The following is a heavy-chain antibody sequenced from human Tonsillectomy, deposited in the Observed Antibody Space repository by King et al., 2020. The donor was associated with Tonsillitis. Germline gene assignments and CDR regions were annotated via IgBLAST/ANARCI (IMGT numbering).Heavy chain of an antibody. J-gene: IGHJ6*02. Sequence: VQLVESGGGLIQPGGSLRLSCAASGFTFSSYAMNWVRQAPGKGLEWVSDISGSGGSTYYADSVEGRFAISRDNSKNTLYLQMNSLRAEDTAVYYCAKDRDFWSSHGMDVWGQGTTVTVSS. CDR3: AKDRDFWSSHGMDV. CDR2: ISGSGGST. CDR1: GFTFSSYA. V-gene: IGHV3-23*04. D-gene: IGHD3-3*01.